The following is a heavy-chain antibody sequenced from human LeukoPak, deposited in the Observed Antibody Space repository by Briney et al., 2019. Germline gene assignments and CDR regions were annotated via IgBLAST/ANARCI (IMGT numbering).Heavy chain of an antibody. D-gene: IGHD2/OR15-2a*01. CDR1: GFTFSSYS. CDR3: ASYLTSIPSGMNV. V-gene: IGHV3-48*02. CDR2: ISSSGSTI. J-gene: IGHJ6*02. Sequence: PGGSLRLSCAASGFTFSSYSMNWVRQAPGKGLEYISFISSSGSTIYYADSVKGRFTISRDNAKNSLSLQMNSLRDEDTAVYYCASYLTSIPSGMNVWGQGTTVTVSS.